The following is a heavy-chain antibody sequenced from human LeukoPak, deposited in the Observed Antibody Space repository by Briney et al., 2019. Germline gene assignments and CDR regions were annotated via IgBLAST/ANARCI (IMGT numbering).Heavy chain of an antibody. Sequence: SETLSLTCTVSGGSISSSSYYWGWIRQPPGKGLEWIGSIYHSGSTYYNPSLKSRVTISVDTSKNQFSLKLSSVTAADTAVYYCARDLGYYDILTGFSGDDNWFDPWGQGTLVTVSS. CDR2: IYHSGST. D-gene: IGHD3-9*01. CDR1: GGSISSSSYY. CDR3: ARDLGYYDILTGFSGDDNWFDP. V-gene: IGHV4-39*07. J-gene: IGHJ5*02.